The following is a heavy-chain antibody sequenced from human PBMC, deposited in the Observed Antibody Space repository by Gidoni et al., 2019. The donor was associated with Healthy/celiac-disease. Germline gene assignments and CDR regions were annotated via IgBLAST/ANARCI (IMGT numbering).Heavy chain of an antibody. CDR3: AKEFIVGAHDAFDI. V-gene: IGHV3-30*18. D-gene: IGHD1-26*01. Sequence: QVQLVESGGGVVQPGRSLRLSCAASGFTFSSYGMHWVRQAPGKGLEWVAVISYDGSNKYYADSVKGRFTISRDNSKNTLYLQMNSLRAEDTAVYYCAKEFIVGAHDAFDIWGQGTMVTVSS. CDR1: GFTFSSYG. CDR2: ISYDGSNK. J-gene: IGHJ3*02.